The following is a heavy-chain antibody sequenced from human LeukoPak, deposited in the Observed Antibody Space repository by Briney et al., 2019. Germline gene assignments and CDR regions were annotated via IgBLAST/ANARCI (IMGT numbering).Heavy chain of an antibody. D-gene: IGHD2-2*01. CDR3: ARSPYVVPAAVNWFDP. J-gene: IGHJ5*02. Sequence: SETLSLTCTVSGGSISSYYWSWIRQPPGKGLEWIGYIYYSGSTNYNPSLKSRVTISVDTSKDLFSLKLSSVSAADTAVYYCARSPYVVPAAVNWFDPWGQGTLVTVSS. CDR1: GGSISSYY. V-gene: IGHV4-59*01. CDR2: IYYSGST.